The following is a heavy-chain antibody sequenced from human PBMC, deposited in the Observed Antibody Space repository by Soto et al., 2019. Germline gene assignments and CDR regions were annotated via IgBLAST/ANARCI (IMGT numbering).Heavy chain of an antibody. CDR3: ARLRDYGVLTDY. CDR2: IYYSGST. V-gene: IGHV4-39*01. Sequence: PSETLSLTCTVSGGSISSSSYYWGWIRQPPGKGLEWIGSIYYSGSTYYNPSLKSRVTISVDTSKNQFSLKLSSVTAADTAVYYCARLRDYGVLTDYWGQGTLVTVSS. D-gene: IGHD4-17*01. J-gene: IGHJ4*02. CDR1: GGSISSSSYY.